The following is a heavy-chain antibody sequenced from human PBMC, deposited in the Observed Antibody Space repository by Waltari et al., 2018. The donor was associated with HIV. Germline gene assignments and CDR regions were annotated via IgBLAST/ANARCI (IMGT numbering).Heavy chain of an antibody. CDR2: INRDGSST. V-gene: IGHV3-74*01. CDR1: GFTFSSYW. Sequence: EVQLVESGGGLVQPGGSLRLSCAASGFTFSSYWMHWVRQAPGKGLVWVSRINRDGSSTSYAESVKGRFTISRDNAKNTLYLQMNSLRAEDTAVYYCASGYSSSWRSDYYYYGMDVWGQGTTVTVSS. J-gene: IGHJ6*02. D-gene: IGHD6-13*01. CDR3: ASGYSSSWRSDYYYYGMDV.